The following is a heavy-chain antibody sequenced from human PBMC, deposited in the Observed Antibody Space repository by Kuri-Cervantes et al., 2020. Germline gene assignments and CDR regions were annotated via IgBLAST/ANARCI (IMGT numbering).Heavy chain of an antibody. J-gene: IGHJ6*02. D-gene: IGHD1-26*01. CDR2: IFFDGSNK. V-gene: IGHV3-33*06. CDR3: AKYRALYYYYGMDV. CDR1: GFTFSSYG. Sequence: GESLKISCAASGFTFSSYGMHWVRQAPGKGLEWVAVIFFDGSNKYYADSVKGRFTISRDNSKNTLYLQMNSLRVEDTAVYYCAKYRALYYYYGMDVWGQGTTVTVSS.